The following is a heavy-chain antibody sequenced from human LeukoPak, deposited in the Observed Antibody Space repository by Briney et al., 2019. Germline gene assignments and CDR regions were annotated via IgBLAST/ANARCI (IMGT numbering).Heavy chain of an antibody. D-gene: IGHD2-2*01. CDR3: ARGRGGDIVVVPAAYDY. Sequence: GGSLRLSCAASGFTFSSYAMSWVRQAPGKGLEWVSAISGSGDSTYCADSVKGRFTISKDNSKNSLYLQMNSLRAEDTAVYYCARGRGGDIVVVPAAYDYWGQGTLVTVSS. CDR1: GFTFSSYA. CDR2: ISGSGDST. V-gene: IGHV3-23*01. J-gene: IGHJ4*02.